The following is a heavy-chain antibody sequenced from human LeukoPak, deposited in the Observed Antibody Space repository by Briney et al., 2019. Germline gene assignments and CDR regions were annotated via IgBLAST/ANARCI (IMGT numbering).Heavy chain of an antibody. CDR3: ASVSSSWYEY. J-gene: IGHJ4*02. Sequence: GSSVKVSCKASGGSFNTYVITWVRQAPGQGLEWMGGIIPIFGTANYAQRFQGRVTITADESTSTAYMELSSLRSEDTAVYYCASVSSSWYEYWGQGTLVTVSS. CDR2: IIPIFGTA. V-gene: IGHV1-69*01. D-gene: IGHD6-13*01. CDR1: GGSFNTYV.